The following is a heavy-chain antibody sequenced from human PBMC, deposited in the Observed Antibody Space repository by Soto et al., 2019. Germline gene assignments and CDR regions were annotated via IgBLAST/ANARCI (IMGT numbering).Heavy chain of an antibody. Sequence: GGSLRLSCAASGFTFSSYAMSWVRQAPGKGLEWVSAISGSGGTTYYADSVKGRFTISRDNSKNTLPLQMNSLRAEDTAVYYCAKFFVETGGSSGWPWSFHYWGQRTLVTVSS. D-gene: IGHD6-25*01. CDR3: AKFFVETGGSSGWPWSFHY. CDR2: ISGSGGTT. CDR1: GFTFSSYA. V-gene: IGHV3-23*01. J-gene: IGHJ4*02.